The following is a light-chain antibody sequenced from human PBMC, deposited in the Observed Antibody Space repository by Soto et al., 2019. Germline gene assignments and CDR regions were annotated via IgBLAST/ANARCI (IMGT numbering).Light chain of an antibody. CDR2: GAS. J-gene: IGKJ4*01. Sequence: EIMMTQSPATLSVSPVERATLSCWASQSVSSNLAWYQQRPGQAPRLLIYGASTRAAGIPARFSGSGSGTDFTLTISGLQSEDSAVYYCQQYNDWTPELTFGGGTEVEIK. CDR1: QSVSSN. CDR3: QQYNDWTPELT. V-gene: IGKV3-15*01.